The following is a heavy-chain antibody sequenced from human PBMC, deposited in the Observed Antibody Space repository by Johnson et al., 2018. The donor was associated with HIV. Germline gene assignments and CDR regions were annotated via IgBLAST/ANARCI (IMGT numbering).Heavy chain of an antibody. V-gene: IGHV3-20*04. J-gene: IGHJ3*02. D-gene: IGHD6-6*01. CDR1: GFNVDDDA. Sequence: VQLVESGGGVVQPGRSLRLSCAASGFNVDDDALSWVRQVPGKGLEWVSGINYNGGSTGYADSVRYRFSISRDNSKNTLYLQMNSLRAEDTAVYYCARVGQKLVPVPRGAFDIWGQGTMVTVSS. CDR3: ARVGQKLVPVPRGAFDI. CDR2: INYNGGST.